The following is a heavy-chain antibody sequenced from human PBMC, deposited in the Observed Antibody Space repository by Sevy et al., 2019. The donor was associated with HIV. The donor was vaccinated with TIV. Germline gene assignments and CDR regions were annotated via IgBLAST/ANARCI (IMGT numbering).Heavy chain of an antibody. J-gene: IGHJ1*01. CDR3: ATGFPGEYPECGSIRCYPDYFAQ. Sequence: ASVKVACKVSGYSLTGLSMHWVRQAPGKGLEWVGGFDPEDGETTYAQKFQGRVTVTEDTSTDTAYSELSSLRFDDTXXXXXATGFPGEYPECGSIRCYPDYFAQWGQCTLVTVSS. CDR1: GYSLTGLS. D-gene: IGHD2-2*01. V-gene: IGHV1-24*01. CDR2: FDPEDGET.